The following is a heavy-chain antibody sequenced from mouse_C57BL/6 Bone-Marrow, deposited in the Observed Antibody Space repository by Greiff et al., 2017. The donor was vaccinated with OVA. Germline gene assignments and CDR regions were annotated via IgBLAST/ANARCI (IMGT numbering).Heavy chain of an antibody. CDR2: IHPNSGST. V-gene: IGHV1-64*01. CDR1: GYTFTSYW. Sequence: QVQLQQPGAELVKPGASVKLSCKASGYTFTSYWMHWVKQRPGQGLEWIGMIHPNSGSTNYNEKFKSKATLTVDKSSSTAYMQLSSLTSEDSAVYFCARHGYDPAWFAYWGQGTLVTVSA. CDR3: ARHGYDPAWFAY. D-gene: IGHD2-2*01. J-gene: IGHJ3*01.